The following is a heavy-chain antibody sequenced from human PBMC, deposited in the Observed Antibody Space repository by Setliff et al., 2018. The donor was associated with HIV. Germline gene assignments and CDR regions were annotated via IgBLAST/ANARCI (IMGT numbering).Heavy chain of an antibody. CDR1: GYTFSSFA. CDR2: ISGYNGHT. Sequence: ASVKVSCKASGYTFSSFAMSWVRQAPGQGLEWVAWISGYNGHTNYAQRFQGRVTVTTDTSTSTAYMELRSLTSGDTALYYCARGPLYGYDRGYFDYWGQGTLVTVSS. CDR3: ARGPLYGYDRGYFDY. V-gene: IGHV1-18*01. D-gene: IGHD5-12*01. J-gene: IGHJ4*02.